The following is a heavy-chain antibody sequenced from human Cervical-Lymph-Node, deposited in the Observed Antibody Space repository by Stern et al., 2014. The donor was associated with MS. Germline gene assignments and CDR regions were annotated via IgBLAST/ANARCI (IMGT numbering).Heavy chain of an antibody. CDR1: GFIFSSYH. CDR3: ARDVNYYDSSGYYSDY. J-gene: IGHJ4*02. Sequence: EVQLVESGGGLVKPGGSLRLSCAASGFIFSSYHMNWVRQAPGKGLEWVSSIGSSGSYIYYADSLKGRFTISRDNAKNSLYLQMNTLRAEDTAVYYCARDVNYYDSSGYYSDYWGQGTLVTVSS. V-gene: IGHV3-21*01. CDR2: IGSSGSYI. D-gene: IGHD3-22*01.